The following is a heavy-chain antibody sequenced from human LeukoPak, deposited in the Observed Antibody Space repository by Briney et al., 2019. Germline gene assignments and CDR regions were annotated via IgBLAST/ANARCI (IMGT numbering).Heavy chain of an antibody. CDR2: INHSGST. V-gene: IGHV4-34*01. J-gene: IGHJ3*02. CDR3: ARYYYDSSGYWDAFDI. D-gene: IGHD3-22*01. CDR1: GGSFSGYY. Sequence: SETLSLTCAVYGGSFSGYYWSWIRQPPGKGLEWIGEINHSGSTYYNPSLKSRVTISVDTSKNQFSLKLSSVTAADTAVYYCARYYYDSSGYWDAFDIWGQGTMVTVSS.